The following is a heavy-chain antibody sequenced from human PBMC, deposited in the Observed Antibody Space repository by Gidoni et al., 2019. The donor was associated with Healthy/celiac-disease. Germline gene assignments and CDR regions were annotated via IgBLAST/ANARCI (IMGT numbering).Heavy chain of an antibody. CDR1: GFTFSSYG. V-gene: IGHV3-30*18. CDR3: AKDFGIAVARYYFDY. J-gene: IGHJ4*02. CDR2: ISYDGSNK. Sequence: QVQLVESGGGVVQPGRSLRLSCAASGFTFSSYGMHWVRQAPGKGLEWVAVISYDGSNKYYADSVKGRFTISRDNSKNTLYLQMNSLRAEDTAVYYCAKDFGIAVARYYFDYWGQGTLVTVSS. D-gene: IGHD6-19*01.